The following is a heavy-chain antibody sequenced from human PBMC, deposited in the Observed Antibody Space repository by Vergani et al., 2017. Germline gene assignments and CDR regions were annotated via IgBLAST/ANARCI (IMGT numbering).Heavy chain of an antibody. CDR1: GGSISSYY. D-gene: IGHD3-22*01. CDR2: IYYSGST. Sequence: QVQLQESGPGLVKPSDTLSLTCTVSGGSISSYYWSWIRQPPWNGLEWIGYIYYSGSTNYHPSLKRRVTMSVDTSKNQFSLKLSSVTAADTAVYYCARDATGYYDSSGYYPGYYYYYGMDVWGQGTTVTVSS. J-gene: IGHJ6*02. CDR3: ARDATGYYDSSGYYPGYYYYYGMDV. V-gene: IGHV4-59*12.